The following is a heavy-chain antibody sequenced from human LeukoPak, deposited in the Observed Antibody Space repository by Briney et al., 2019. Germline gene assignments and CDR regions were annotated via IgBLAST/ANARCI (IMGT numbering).Heavy chain of an antibody. CDR1: GFTVSSNY. D-gene: IGHD1/OR15-1a*01. CDR2: IYSGGST. V-gene: IGHV3-66*02. J-gene: IGHJ5*02. Sequence: PGGSLRLSCAASGFTVSSNYMSWVRQAPGKGLEWVSVIYSGGSTYYADSVKGRFTISRDNSKNTLYLQMNSLRAEDTAVYYCARGGNSFVGNNWFDPWGQGTLVTVPS. CDR3: ARGGNSFVGNNWFDP.